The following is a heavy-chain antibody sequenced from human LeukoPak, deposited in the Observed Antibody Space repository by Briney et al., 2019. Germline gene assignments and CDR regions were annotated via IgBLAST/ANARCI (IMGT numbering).Heavy chain of an antibody. J-gene: IGHJ4*02. CDR2: IRSNGGGT. CDR1: GFTFSDYS. CDR3: VRLGGNDSDY. D-gene: IGHD1-26*01. Sequence: GGSLRLSCSASGFTFSDYSMHWVRQAPGKGLEYVSAIRSNGGGTNYADSVKGRFTISRDNSKNMLYLQMSSLRVEDTAVYYCVRLGGNDSDYWGQGTLVTVSS. V-gene: IGHV3-64D*06.